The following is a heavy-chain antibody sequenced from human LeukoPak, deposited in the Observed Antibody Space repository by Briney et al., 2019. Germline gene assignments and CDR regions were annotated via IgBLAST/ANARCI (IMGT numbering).Heavy chain of an antibody. V-gene: IGHV3-30*18. CDR3: AKDRGDSGNSYGFYYYYYGMDV. CDR1: GFTFSTYG. D-gene: IGHD5-18*01. CDR2: ISSDGSNK. Sequence: PGRSLRLSCAASGFTFSTYGMHWVRQAPGKGLEWVAVISSDGSNKYYVDSVKGRFTISRDNSKNTLYLQMNSLRAEDTAVYYCAKDRGDSGNSYGFYYYYYGMDVWGQGTTATVSS. J-gene: IGHJ6*02.